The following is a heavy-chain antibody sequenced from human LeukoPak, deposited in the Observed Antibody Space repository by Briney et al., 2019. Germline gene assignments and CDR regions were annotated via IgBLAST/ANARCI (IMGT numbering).Heavy chain of an antibody. J-gene: IGHJ6*02. CDR3: ARNGYCSSTSCPGNYYYGMDV. D-gene: IGHD2-2*03. V-gene: IGHV1-18*01. CDR1: GYTFTSYG. CDR2: ISAYNGNT. Sequence: ASVKVSCKASGYTFTSYGISWVRQAPGQGLEWMGWISAYNGNTNYAQKLQGRVTMTTDTSTNTAYMELRSLRSDDTAVYYCARNGYCSSTSCPGNYYYGMDVWGQGTTVTVSS.